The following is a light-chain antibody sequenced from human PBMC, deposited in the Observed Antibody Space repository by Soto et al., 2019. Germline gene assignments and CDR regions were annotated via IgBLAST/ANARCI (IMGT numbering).Light chain of an antibody. V-gene: IGLV2-14*01. Sequence: QSALTQPASVSGSPGQSITISCTGTSSDVGGYNYVSWYQQHPGKAPKLLIYDVSNRPSGVSNRFSGSKSDNTASLTISGLQPEDEADYYCSSYTTSNTRQIVFGTGTQLTVL. CDR1: SSDVGGYNY. CDR2: DVS. CDR3: SSYTTSNTRQIV. J-gene: IGLJ1*01.